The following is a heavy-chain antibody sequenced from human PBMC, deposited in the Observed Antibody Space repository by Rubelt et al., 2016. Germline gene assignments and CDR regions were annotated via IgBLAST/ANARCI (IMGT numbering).Heavy chain of an antibody. CDR3: AREGKGVATIGAFDI. D-gene: IGHD5-12*01. Sequence: QVQLQQWGAGLLKPSETLSLTCAVYGGSSSAYYWSWIRQTPGKGLEWIGEINHSGSANYSPSLKSRVTMSIDTSKNQFSLRLSSVTAADTAVYDCAREGKGVATIGAFDIWGQGTMVTVSS. J-gene: IGHJ3*02. V-gene: IGHV4-34*01. CDR2: INHSGSA. CDR1: GGSSSAYY.